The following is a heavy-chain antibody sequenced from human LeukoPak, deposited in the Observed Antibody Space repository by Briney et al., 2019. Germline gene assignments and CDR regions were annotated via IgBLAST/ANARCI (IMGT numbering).Heavy chain of an antibody. Sequence: GGSLRLSCAASGFTFSDYYMSWIRQAPGRGLEWVSYISSSGSTIYYADSVKGRFTISRDNAKNSLHLQMNSLRAEDTAVYYCAREYAGDGYNNWFDPWGQGTLVTVSS. V-gene: IGHV3-11*01. D-gene: IGHD5-24*01. CDR3: AREYAGDGYNNWFDP. CDR1: GFTFSDYY. CDR2: ISSSGSTI. J-gene: IGHJ5*02.